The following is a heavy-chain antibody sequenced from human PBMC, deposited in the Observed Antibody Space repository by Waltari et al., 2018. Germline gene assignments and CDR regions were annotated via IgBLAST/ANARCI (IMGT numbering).Heavy chain of an antibody. J-gene: IGHJ3*02. CDR2: IIPIFGTA. V-gene: IGHV1-69*05. D-gene: IGHD2-21*01. CDR3: AREGYCGGDCYSADAFDI. Sequence: QVQLVQSGAEVKKPGSSVKVSCKASGGTFSSYAISWVRQAPGQGLEWMGGIIPIFGTANYAQKFQGRVTITTDESTSTDYMGLSSLRSEDTAVYYCAREGYCGGDCYSADAFDIWGQGTMVTVSS. CDR1: GGTFSSYA.